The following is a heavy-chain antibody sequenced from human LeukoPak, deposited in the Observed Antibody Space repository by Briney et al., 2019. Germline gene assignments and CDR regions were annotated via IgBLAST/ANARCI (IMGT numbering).Heavy chain of an antibody. CDR1: GFTYSSYW. Sequence: GGSLRLSCAASGFTYSSYWMSWVRQAPGKGREWVANINQDGSEKYYVDSVKGRFTISRDNAKNSLYLQMNSLRAEDTGVFYCARGHYDVLTGSYKGYYFDYWGQGALVTVSS. V-gene: IGHV3-7*01. D-gene: IGHD3-9*01. CDR3: ARGHYDVLTGSYKGYYFDY. J-gene: IGHJ4*02. CDR2: INQDGSEK.